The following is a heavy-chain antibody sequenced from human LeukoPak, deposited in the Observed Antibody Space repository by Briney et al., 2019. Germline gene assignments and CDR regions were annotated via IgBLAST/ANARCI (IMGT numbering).Heavy chain of an antibody. CDR3: AKKGPAAIILDKTTYYYYYYMDV. CDR1: GFTFSSYA. J-gene: IGHJ6*03. CDR2: ISGRGGST. V-gene: IGHV3-23*01. D-gene: IGHD2-2*02. Sequence: PGGSLRLSCAASGFTFSSYAMSWVRQAPGKGLEWVSAISGRGGSTYYADSVKGRFTISRDNSKNTLYQQMNSLRAEDTAVYYCAKKGPAAIILDKTTYYYYYYMDVWGKGTTVTVSS.